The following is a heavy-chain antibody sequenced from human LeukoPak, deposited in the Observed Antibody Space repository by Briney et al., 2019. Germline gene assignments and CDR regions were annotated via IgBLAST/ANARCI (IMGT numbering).Heavy chain of an antibody. D-gene: IGHD5-24*01. CDR1: GFTFKRYH. V-gene: IGHV3-48*04. CDR3: ARDVIIEMASFDI. J-gene: IGHJ3*02. CDR2: ISSSSSTI. Sequence: GGSLRLSCAASGFTFKRYHMSWVRQAPGKGLEWVSYISSSSSTIYYADSVKGRFTISRDNAKNSLYLQMNSLRAEDTAVYYCARDVIIEMASFDIWGQGTMVTVSS.